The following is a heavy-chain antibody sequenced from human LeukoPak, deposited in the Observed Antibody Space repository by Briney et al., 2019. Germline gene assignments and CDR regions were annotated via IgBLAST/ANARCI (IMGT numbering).Heavy chain of an antibody. D-gene: IGHD5-24*01. V-gene: IGHV4-59*08. CDR1: GASSGNPY. CDR3: ARQMAPWYFDY. Sequence: SETLSLTCAVSGASSGNPYWSWIRQPPGKGLEWIGYIYYTGSTNYNPSLKSRVTMSVDTSKNQFSLKLSSVTAADTAVYYCARQMAPWYFDYWGQGTVVTVSS. CDR2: IYYTGST. J-gene: IGHJ4*02.